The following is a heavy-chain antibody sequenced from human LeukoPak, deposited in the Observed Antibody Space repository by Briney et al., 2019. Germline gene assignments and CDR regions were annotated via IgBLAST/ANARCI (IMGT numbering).Heavy chain of an antibody. CDR1: GFTFSSYD. CDR3: AKWGYDFRAFDI. CDR2: ISGSGGST. Sequence: GGSLRLSCAASGFTFSSYDMSWGRQAPGKGVEGVSAISGSGGSTYYADSVKGRFTISRDNSKNTLYLQMNSLRAEDTAVYYCAKWGYDFRAFDIWGQGTMVTVSS. V-gene: IGHV3-23*01. D-gene: IGHD5-12*01. J-gene: IGHJ3*02.